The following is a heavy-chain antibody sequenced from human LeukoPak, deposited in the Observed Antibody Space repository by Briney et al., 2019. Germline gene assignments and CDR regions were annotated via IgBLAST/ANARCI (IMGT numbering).Heavy chain of an antibody. D-gene: IGHD3-10*01. CDR2: ISSSSSTI. J-gene: IGHJ5*02. CDR3: ARDRGVAITP. V-gene: IGHV3-48*01. CDR1: GFTFSIYG. Sequence: GGSLRLSCAASGFTFSIYGMGWVRQAPGKGLEWVSYISSSSSTIYYADSVKGRFTISRDNAKNSLYLQMNSLRAEDTAVYYCARDRGVAITPWGQGTLVTVSS.